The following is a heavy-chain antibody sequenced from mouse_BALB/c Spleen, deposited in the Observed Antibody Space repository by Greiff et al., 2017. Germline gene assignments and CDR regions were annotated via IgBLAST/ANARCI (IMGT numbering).Heavy chain of an antibody. CDR2: ISYSGST. V-gene: IGHV3-2*02. CDR1: GYSITSDYA. Sequence: EVKLEESGPGLVKPSQSLSLTCTVTGYSITSDYAWTWIRQFPGNKLEWMGYISYSGSTSYNPSLKSRISITRDTSKNQFFLQLNSVTTEDTATYYCASYDPYYYAMDYWGQGTSVTVSS. D-gene: IGHD2-3*01. CDR3: ASYDPYYYAMDY. J-gene: IGHJ4*01.